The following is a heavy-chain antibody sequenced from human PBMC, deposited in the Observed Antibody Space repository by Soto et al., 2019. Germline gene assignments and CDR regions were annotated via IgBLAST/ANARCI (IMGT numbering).Heavy chain of an antibody. CDR2: IKSKTDGGTT. J-gene: IGHJ4*02. V-gene: IGHV3-15*07. D-gene: IGHD3-3*01. CDR3: TTGTGYYDFWSGYYQNNFDY. Sequence: EVQLVESGGGLVKPGGSLRLSCAASGFTFSNAWMNWVRQAPGKGLEWVGRIKSKTDGGTTDYAAPVKGRFTISRDDSKNTLYLQINSLKTEDTAVYYCTTGTGYYDFWSGYYQNNFDYWGQGTLVTVSS. CDR1: GFTFSNAW.